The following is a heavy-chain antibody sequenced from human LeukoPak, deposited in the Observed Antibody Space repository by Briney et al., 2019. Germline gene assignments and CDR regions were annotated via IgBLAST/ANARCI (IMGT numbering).Heavy chain of an antibody. Sequence: ASVRVSCKASGYTFTAYYMHWVRQAPGQGLEWMGWINPNSGGTNYAQKFQGRVTMTRDTSISTAYMELSRPRSDDTAVYYCARARKPRVTVGITGTTAFYYYGMDVWGQGTTVTVSS. CDR1: GYTFTAYY. D-gene: IGHD1-20*01. J-gene: IGHJ6*02. V-gene: IGHV1-2*02. CDR2: INPNSGGT. CDR3: ARARKPRVTVGITGTTAFYYYGMDV.